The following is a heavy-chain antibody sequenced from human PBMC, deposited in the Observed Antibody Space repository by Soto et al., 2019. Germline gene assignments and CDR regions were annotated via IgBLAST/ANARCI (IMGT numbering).Heavy chain of an antibody. J-gene: IGHJ4*02. CDR1: GGSISSYY. CDR2: IYTSGST. D-gene: IGHD3-10*01. V-gene: IGHV4-4*07. CDR3: ARDCEYGSYYFDY. Sequence: SETLSLTCTVSGGSISSYYWSWIRQPAGKGLGWTGRIYTSGSTNYNPSLKSRVTLSVXXXXXXFXVXLXXVTAAXTAVYYCARDCEYGSYYFDYWGRGPLVTVPS.